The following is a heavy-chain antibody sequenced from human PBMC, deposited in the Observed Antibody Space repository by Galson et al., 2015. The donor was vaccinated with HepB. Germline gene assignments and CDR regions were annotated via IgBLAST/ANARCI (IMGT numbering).Heavy chain of an antibody. V-gene: IGHV4-31*03. CDR3: ARLPHGSIYGYFDY. J-gene: IGHJ4*02. D-gene: IGHD5-18*01. Sequence: TLSLTCFVSGGSISSDGYYWSWIRQHPGKDLEWIGYINYKGSGNFNPSLRSRVTISMDTSKNQFSLSLNSVTAADTAVYYCARLPHGSIYGYFDYWGQGTLVTVSS. CDR2: INYKGSG. CDR1: GGSISSDGYY.